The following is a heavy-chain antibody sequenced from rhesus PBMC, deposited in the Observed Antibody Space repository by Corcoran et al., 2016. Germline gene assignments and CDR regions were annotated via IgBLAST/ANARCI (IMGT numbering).Heavy chain of an antibody. V-gene: IGHV4-169*02. D-gene: IGHD6-25*01. CDR2: IYGSGSST. Sequence: QLQLQESGPGLVKPSETLSVTCAVSGGSISSSYWSWIRQAPGKGLEWIGYIYGSGSSTNYNPPLTSRVTLSVDTSKNQLSLKLSSVTAADTAVYYCASEGIAAADYWGQGVLVTVSS. J-gene: IGHJ4*01. CDR1: GGSISSSY. CDR3: ASEGIAAADY.